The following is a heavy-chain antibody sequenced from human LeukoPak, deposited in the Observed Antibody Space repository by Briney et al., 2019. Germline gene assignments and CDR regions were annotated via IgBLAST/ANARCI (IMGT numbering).Heavy chain of an antibody. CDR1: RYTFTGYY. CDR2: INPNSGGT. J-gene: IGHJ3*02. Sequence: ASVKVSCKASRYTFTGYYMHWVRQAPGQGLEWMGWINPNSGGTNYAQKFQGRVTMTRDTSISTAYMELSRLRSDDTAVYYCARDLVDYYRAFDIWGQGTMVTVSS. D-gene: IGHD3-10*01. V-gene: IGHV1-2*02. CDR3: ARDLVDYYRAFDI.